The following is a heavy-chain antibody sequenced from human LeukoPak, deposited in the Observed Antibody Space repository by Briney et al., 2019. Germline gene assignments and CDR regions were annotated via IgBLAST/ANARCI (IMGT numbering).Heavy chain of an antibody. J-gene: IGHJ4*02. Sequence: PGGSLRPSCAASGFTFSSYAMSWVRQAPGKGLEWVSAISGSGGSTYYADSVKGRFTISRDNSKNTLYLQMNSLRAEDTAVYYCAKESTAQWLVLSFDYWGQGTLVTVSS. D-gene: IGHD6-19*01. CDR3: AKESTAQWLVLSFDY. CDR2: ISGSGGST. V-gene: IGHV3-23*01. CDR1: GFTFSSYA.